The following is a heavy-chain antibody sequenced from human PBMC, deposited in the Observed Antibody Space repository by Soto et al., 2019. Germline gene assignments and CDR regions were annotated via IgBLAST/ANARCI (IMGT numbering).Heavy chain of an antibody. CDR3: AIGLELPRVGI. CDR1: GYTFSSYD. CDR2: MNPNSGNK. V-gene: IGHV1-8*01. Sequence: QVQLVQSGAEVKKPGASVKVSCEASGYTFSSYDINWVRQATGQGLEWMGWMNPNSGNKGYAQKFQGRVTMTRNTYISTAYMELSSLKPEDTAVYYCAIGLELPRVGIWGQGTMVTVSS. J-gene: IGHJ3*02. D-gene: IGHD1-7*01.